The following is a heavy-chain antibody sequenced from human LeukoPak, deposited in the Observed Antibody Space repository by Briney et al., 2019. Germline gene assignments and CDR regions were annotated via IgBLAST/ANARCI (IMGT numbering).Heavy chain of an antibody. J-gene: IGHJ4*02. CDR1: GYSFTSYW. V-gene: IGHV5-10-1*01. D-gene: IGHD3-10*01. Sequence: GESLKISCKGSGYSFTSYWISWVRQMPGKGLEWMGRIDPSDSYTNYSPSFQGHVTISADKSISTAYLQWSSLKASDTAMYYCARHTPPGRFGELFPGYWGQGTLVTVSS. CDR2: IDPSDSYT. CDR3: ARHTPPGRFGELFPGY.